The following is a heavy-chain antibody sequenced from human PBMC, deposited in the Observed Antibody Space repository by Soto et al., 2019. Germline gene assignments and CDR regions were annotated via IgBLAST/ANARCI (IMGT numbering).Heavy chain of an antibody. CDR2: MNPNSGNT. CDR1: GYTFTSYD. CDR3: ASSFLYCSGGSCPYVTDY. V-gene: IGHV1-8*01. D-gene: IGHD2-15*01. Sequence: ASVKVSCKASGYTFTSYDINWVRQATGQGLEWMGWMNPNSGNTGYAQKFQGRVTMTRNTSISTAYMELSSLRSEDTAVYYCASSFLYCSGGSCPYVTDYWGQGTLVTVSS. J-gene: IGHJ4*02.